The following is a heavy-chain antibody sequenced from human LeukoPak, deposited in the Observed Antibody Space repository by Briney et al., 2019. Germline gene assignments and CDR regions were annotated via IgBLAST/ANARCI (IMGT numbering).Heavy chain of an antibody. CDR3: ARRTVAGTYFDY. J-gene: IGHJ4*02. CDR2: INPNSGGT. Sequence: ASVTVSCKSSVYTFTGYYMHWVRQAPGQGPEWMGWINPNSGGTNYAQKFQGRVTMTRDTSISTAYMELSRLRSDDTAVYYCARRTVAGTYFDYWGQGTLVTVSS. CDR1: VYTFTGYY. D-gene: IGHD6-19*01. V-gene: IGHV1-2*02.